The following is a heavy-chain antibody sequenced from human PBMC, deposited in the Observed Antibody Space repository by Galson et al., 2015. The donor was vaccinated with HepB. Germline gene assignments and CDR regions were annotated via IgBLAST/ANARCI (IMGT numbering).Heavy chain of an antibody. CDR1: GFTFSSYW. D-gene: IGHD2-8*02. V-gene: IGHV3-74*01. CDR3: ARDPLLGVGGWFDS. CDR2: INSDGSST. J-gene: IGHJ5*01. Sequence: SLRLSCAASGFTFSSYWMHWVRQAPGKGLVWVSRINSDGSSTSYADSVKGRFTISRDNAKSTLYLQMNSLRDEDTAVYYCARDPLLGVGGWFDSWDQGTLVTVSS.